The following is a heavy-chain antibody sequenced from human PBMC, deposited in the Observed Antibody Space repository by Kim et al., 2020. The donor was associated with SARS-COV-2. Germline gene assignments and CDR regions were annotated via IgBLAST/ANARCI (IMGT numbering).Heavy chain of an antibody. J-gene: IGHJ4*02. CDR1: GFTFGDYY. Sequence: GGSLRLSCAATGFTFGDYYMVWIRQAPGKGLEWLSFISSGGSHTNYAVSVKGRFTISRDNSNNSVFLQMDSLRGDDTAVYYCAKGGSWNYDAFDSWCQGT. CDR2: ISSGGSHT. D-gene: IGHD1-7*01. V-gene: IGHV3-11*06. CDR3: AKGGSWNYDAFDS.